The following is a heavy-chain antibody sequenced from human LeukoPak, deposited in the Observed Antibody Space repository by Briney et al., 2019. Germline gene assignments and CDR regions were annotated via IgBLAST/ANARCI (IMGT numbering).Heavy chain of an antibody. Sequence: GGSLRLSCAASGFTFSGSAMHWVRQASGKGLEWVGRIRSKANSYATAYAASVKGRFTISRDDSKNTAYLQMNSLKTEDTAVYYCARESGQLGQPFDDWGQGTLVTISS. J-gene: IGHJ4*02. CDR1: GFTFSGSA. V-gene: IGHV3-73*01. D-gene: IGHD6-6*01. CDR3: ARESGQLGQPFDD. CDR2: IRSKANSYAT.